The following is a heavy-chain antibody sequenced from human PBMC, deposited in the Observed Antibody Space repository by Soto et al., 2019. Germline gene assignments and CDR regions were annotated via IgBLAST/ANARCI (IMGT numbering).Heavy chain of an antibody. V-gene: IGHV4-34*01. D-gene: IGHD4-17*01. J-gene: IGHJ4*02. CDR2: INHSGST. Sequence: QVQLQQWGAGLLKPSETLSLTCAVYGGSFSGYYWSWIRQPPGKGLEWIGEINHSGSTNYNPSLKSRVTISVYTSRNQFSLKLSSVTAADTAVYYCARVNTVTVDYWGQGTLVTVSS. CDR3: ARVNTVTVDY. CDR1: GGSFSGYY.